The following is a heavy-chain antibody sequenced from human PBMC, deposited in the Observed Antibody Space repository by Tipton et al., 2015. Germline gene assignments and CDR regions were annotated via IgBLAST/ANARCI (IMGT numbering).Heavy chain of an antibody. CDR3: ARSLFPETAGLENWFDP. D-gene: IGHD6-13*01. V-gene: IGHV4-39*01. CDR1: GGSVNSANYY. Sequence: TLSLTCTVSGGSVNSANYYWSWIRQPPGKGLEWIGSLSYSGKTDYNPPLRSRVTISVDTSKNQFSLRLSSVTAADTAVYYCARSLFPETAGLENWFDPWGQGTLVTVSS. J-gene: IGHJ5*02. CDR2: LSYSGKT.